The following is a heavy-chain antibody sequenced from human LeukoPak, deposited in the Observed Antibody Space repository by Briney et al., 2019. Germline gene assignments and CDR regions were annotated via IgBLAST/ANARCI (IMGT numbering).Heavy chain of an antibody. CDR2: INPNSGGT. CDR1: CYTLTGYY. Sequence: ASVKVSFKASCYTLTGYYMHWVRQAPGQGLEGMGWINPNSGGTNYAQKFQGRVTMTRYTSISTAYMGRSRLRSDDTYEYYCARESEWELHLYHWGQGTLVTVSS. J-gene: IGHJ5*02. V-gene: IGHV1-2*02. D-gene: IGHD1-26*01. CDR3: ARESEWELHLYH.